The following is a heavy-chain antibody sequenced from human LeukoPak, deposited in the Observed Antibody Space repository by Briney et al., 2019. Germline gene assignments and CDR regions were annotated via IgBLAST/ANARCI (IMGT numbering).Heavy chain of an antibody. CDR1: XGSXXSYY. J-gene: IGHJ5*02. CDR2: IYYSGST. CDR3: ARGIPFDP. V-gene: IGHV4-59*01. Sequence: SXGSXXSYYWSWIRQPPGKGLEWIGYIYYSGSTNYNPSLKSRVTISVDTSKNQFSLKLSSVTAADTAVYYCARGIPFDPWGQGTLVTVSS.